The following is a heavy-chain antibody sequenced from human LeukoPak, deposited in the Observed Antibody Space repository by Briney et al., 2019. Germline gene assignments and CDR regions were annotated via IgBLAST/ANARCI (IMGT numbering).Heavy chain of an antibody. CDR3: ARDRGSSWYYGMDV. J-gene: IGHJ6*02. V-gene: IGHV4-4*02. Sequence: SGTLSLTCAVSGGSISSSNWWSWVRQPPGKGLEWIGEIYHSGSTNYNPSLKSRVTISVDKSKNQFSLKLSSVTAADTAVYYCARDRGSSWYYGMDVWGQGTTVTVSS. D-gene: IGHD6-13*01. CDR2: IYHSGST. CDR1: GGSISSSNW.